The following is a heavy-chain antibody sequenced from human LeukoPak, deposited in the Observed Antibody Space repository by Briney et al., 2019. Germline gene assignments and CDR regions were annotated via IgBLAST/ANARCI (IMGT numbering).Heavy chain of an antibody. Sequence: SETLSLTCTVSGGSISSSSYYWGWIRQPPGKGLEWIGSIYYSGSTNYNPSLKSRVTISVDTSKNHFSLKLRSVTVADTAVYYCARHQGVVDLWGRGSLVTVSS. CDR2: IYYSGST. D-gene: IGHD3-3*01. CDR3: ARHQGVVDL. J-gene: IGHJ2*01. V-gene: IGHV4-39*01. CDR1: GGSISSSSYY.